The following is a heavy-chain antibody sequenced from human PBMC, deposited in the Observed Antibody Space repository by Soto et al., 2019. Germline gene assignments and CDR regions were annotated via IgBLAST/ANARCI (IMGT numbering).Heavy chain of an antibody. J-gene: IGHJ6*04. CDR3: ARYLQTIFGVVIKPIDMDV. CDR2: IWYDGSNK. D-gene: IGHD3-3*01. Sequence: GGSLRLSCAASGFTFSSYGMHWVRQAPGKGLEWVAVIWYDGSNKYYADSVKGRFTISRDNSKNTLYLQMNSLRAEDTAVYYCARYLQTIFGVVIKPIDMDVWGKGTTVNVSS. V-gene: IGHV3-33*01. CDR1: GFTFSSYG.